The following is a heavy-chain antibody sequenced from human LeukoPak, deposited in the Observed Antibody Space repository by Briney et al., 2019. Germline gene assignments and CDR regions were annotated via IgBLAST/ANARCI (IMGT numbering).Heavy chain of an antibody. CDR3: ARGNRLVIGSEEIDI. CDR2: IIPVFGTA. V-gene: IGHV1-69*05. J-gene: IGHJ3*02. CDR1: GGTFSSYA. Sequence: ASVKVSCKASGGTFSSYAISWVRQAPGQGLGWMGRIIPVFGTANYAQKFQGRVTITTDEYTSTAYMELSSLRSEDTAVYYCARGNRLVIGSEEIDIWGQGTMVTVPS. D-gene: IGHD3-10*01.